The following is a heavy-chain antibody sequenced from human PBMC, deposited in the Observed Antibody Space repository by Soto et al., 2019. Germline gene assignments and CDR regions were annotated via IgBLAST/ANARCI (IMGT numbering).Heavy chain of an antibody. CDR1: GYSFTSYW. Sequence: GESLKISCKTSGYSFTSYWIGWVRQMPGKGMEWIGNIYPYDSDTRYSPSFQGQVTISADTSITTAYLQWSGLRASDTAMYFCARHLVGSTRGNFDYWGQGTLVTVSS. V-gene: IGHV5-51*01. CDR3: ARHLVGSTRGNFDY. D-gene: IGHD2-2*01. CDR2: IYPYDSDT. J-gene: IGHJ4*02.